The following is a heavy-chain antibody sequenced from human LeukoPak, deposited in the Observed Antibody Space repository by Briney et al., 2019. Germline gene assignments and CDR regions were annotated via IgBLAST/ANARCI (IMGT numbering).Heavy chain of an antibody. Sequence: SETLSLTCTVSGGSISSYYWSWIRQPPGKGLEWIGYIYYSGSTNYNPSLKSRVTISVDTSKNQFSLKLSSVTAADTAVYYCARDRETMVRGVKDYYYYGMDVWGQGTTVTVSS. J-gene: IGHJ6*02. CDR2: IYYSGST. V-gene: IGHV4-59*12. D-gene: IGHD3-10*01. CDR1: GGSISSYY. CDR3: ARDRETMVRGVKDYYYYGMDV.